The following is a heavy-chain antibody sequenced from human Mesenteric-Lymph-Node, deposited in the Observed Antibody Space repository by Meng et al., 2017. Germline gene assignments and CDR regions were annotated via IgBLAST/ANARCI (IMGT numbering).Heavy chain of an antibody. CDR2: INPNSGGT. D-gene: IGHD3-10*01. J-gene: IGHJ5*02. CDR3: ARGPERYYGSGSNWFDP. V-gene: IGHV1-2*02. CDR1: GYTFTGYY. Sequence: ASVKVSCKASGYTFTGYYMHWVRQAPGQGLEWMGWINPNSGGTNYAQKFQGRVTMTRDTSISTAYMELSRLRSEDTAVYYCARGPERYYGSGSNWFDPWGQGTLVTVSS.